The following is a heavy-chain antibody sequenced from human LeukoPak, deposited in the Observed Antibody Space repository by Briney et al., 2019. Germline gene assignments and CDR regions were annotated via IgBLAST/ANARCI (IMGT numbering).Heavy chain of an antibody. CDR2: IYPGDSDT. J-gene: IGHJ4*02. Sequence: GESLKISCKGSGYSFTSYWIGWVRQMPGKGLEWMGIIYPGDSDTRYSPSFQGQVTISADKSISTAYLQWSSLKASDTAMYYCARLDGEGYCSGGSCYLDYWGQGTLVTVSS. D-gene: IGHD2-15*01. CDR3: ARLDGEGYCSGGSCYLDY. V-gene: IGHV5-51*01. CDR1: GYSFTSYW.